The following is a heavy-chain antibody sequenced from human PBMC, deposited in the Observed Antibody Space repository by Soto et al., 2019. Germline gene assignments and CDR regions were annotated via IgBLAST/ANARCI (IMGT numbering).Heavy chain of an antibody. CDR3: ARDPSRYTGGWYGLEF. V-gene: IGHV3-30*01. CDR1: GFMFSAYA. J-gene: IGHJ4*01. Sequence: GSLRLSCAASGFMFSAYAMLWVRQAPGKGLARVAAISNDGTNTHYADSIKGRFTISRYNSANTLSLPVNSLRREDTAMYDCARDPSRYTGGWYGLEFWGHGT. CDR2: ISNDGTNT. D-gene: IGHD6-19*01.